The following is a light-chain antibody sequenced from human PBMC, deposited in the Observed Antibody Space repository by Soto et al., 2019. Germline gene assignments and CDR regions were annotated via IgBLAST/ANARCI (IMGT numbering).Light chain of an antibody. V-gene: IGKV1-5*01. CDR1: QRISSW. Sequence: DIQMTQSPSTLSASVGDRVTITCRASQRISSWLAWYQQKPGKAPKLLIYDASSLESGVPSRLSGSGSGTEFTLTISSLQPDDLATYYCQQYNSYPWTFGQGTKVEIK. CDR3: QQYNSYPWT. J-gene: IGKJ1*01. CDR2: DAS.